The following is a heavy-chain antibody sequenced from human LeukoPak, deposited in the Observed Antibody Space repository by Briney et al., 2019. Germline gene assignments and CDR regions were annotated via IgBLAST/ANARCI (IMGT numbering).Heavy chain of an antibody. Sequence: SETLSLTCAVYGGSFSGYYWSWIRQPPGKGLEWIGYIYYSGSTNYNPSLKSRVTISVDTSKNQFSLKLSSVTAADTAVYYCARTYYGDYVSFDYWGQGTLVTVSS. CDR3: ARTYYGDYVSFDY. CDR1: GGSFSGYY. D-gene: IGHD4-17*01. CDR2: IYYSGST. V-gene: IGHV4-59*01. J-gene: IGHJ4*02.